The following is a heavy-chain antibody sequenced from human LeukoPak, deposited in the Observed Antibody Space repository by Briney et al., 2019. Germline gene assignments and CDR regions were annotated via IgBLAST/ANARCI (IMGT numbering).Heavy chain of an antibody. CDR1: GFTVSSNY. Sequence: GGSLRLSCAASGFTVSSNYMSWVRQAPGKGLEWVSAIYSGGSTYYADSVKGRFTISRDNSKNTLYLQMNSLRAEDTAVYYCARSIDCSSTSCYDYYYYYGMDVWGQGTTVTVSS. CDR3: ARSIDCSSTSCYDYYYYYGMDV. D-gene: IGHD2-2*01. CDR2: IYSGGST. V-gene: IGHV3-66*01. J-gene: IGHJ6*02.